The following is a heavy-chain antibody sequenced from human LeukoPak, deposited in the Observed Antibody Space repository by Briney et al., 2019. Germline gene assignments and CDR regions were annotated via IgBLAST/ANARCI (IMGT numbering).Heavy chain of an antibody. CDR1: GDSMSSTTYY. J-gene: IGHJ4*02. CDR3: AVIVATSWDY. CDR2: FYYTGNT. V-gene: IGHV4-39*01. Sequence: PSETLSLTCTVSGDSMSSTTYYWGWIRQPPGKGLEWIGSFYYTGNTYYNPSLKSRVTISVDTAKNQFSLKVTSVTAADTAAYYCAVIVATSWDYWGQGTLVTVSS. D-gene: IGHD5-12*01.